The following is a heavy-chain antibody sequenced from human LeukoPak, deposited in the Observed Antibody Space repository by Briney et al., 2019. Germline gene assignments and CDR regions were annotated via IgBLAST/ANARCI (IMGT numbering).Heavy chain of an antibody. Sequence: SETLSLTCAVYGGSFSGYYWSWIRQPPGKGLEWIGYIYYSGSTNYNPSLKSRVTISVDTSKNQFSLKLSSVTAADTAVYYCARTRRPYYYDTSRDAFDIWGQGTMVTVSS. D-gene: IGHD3-22*01. J-gene: IGHJ3*02. CDR1: GGSFSGYY. CDR2: IYYSGST. V-gene: IGHV4-59*01. CDR3: ARTRRPYYYDTSRDAFDI.